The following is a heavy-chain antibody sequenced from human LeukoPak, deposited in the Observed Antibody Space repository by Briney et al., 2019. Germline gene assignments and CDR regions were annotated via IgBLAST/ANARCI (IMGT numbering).Heavy chain of an antibody. CDR2: ISGNGGFT. CDR3: AKGGKFTGSDY. CDR1: GFTFSSYA. Sequence: GGSLRLSCAASGFTFSSYAMSWVRQAPGMGLDWVSIISGNGGFTYCADSVKGRFTISRDNSRNTLYLQMNSLRAEDTAIYYCAKGGKFTGSDYWGQGTLVTVSS. J-gene: IGHJ4*02. V-gene: IGHV3-23*01. D-gene: IGHD3-10*01.